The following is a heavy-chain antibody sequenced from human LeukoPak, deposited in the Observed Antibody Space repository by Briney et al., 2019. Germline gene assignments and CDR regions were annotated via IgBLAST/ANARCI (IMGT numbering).Heavy chain of an antibody. D-gene: IGHD6-6*01. Sequence: SGGSLRLSCAASGFTFSSYGMHWVRQAPGQGPEWVAVIWYDGSNKYYADSVKGRFTISRDNSKNTLYLQMNSLRVEDTAVYHCARSPSRSSSGHFDYWGQGTLVTVSS. CDR2: IWYDGSNK. J-gene: IGHJ4*02. V-gene: IGHV3-33*01. CDR3: ARSPSRSSSGHFDY. CDR1: GFTFSSYG.